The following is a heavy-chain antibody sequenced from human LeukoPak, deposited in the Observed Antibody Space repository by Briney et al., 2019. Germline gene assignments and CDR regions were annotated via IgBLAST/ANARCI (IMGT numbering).Heavy chain of an antibody. J-gene: IGHJ4*02. Sequence: GASVKVSCKASGYTFTSYGISWVRQAPGQGLEWMGWISAYNGNTNYAQKLQGRVTMTTDTSTSTAYMELRSLRSDDTAVYYCAGTAIAAAGRGYFDYWGQGTLVTVSS. D-gene: IGHD6-13*01. CDR3: AGTAIAAAGRGYFDY. V-gene: IGHV1-18*01. CDR1: GYTFTSYG. CDR2: ISAYNGNT.